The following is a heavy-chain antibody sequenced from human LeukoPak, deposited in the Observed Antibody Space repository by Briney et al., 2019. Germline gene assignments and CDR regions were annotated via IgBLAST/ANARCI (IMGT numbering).Heavy chain of an antibody. CDR3: ARGIRYFAWLPAVFDY. Sequence: ASVKVSCKASGYTFTSSDINWVRQATGQGLEWMGWMNPNSGNTGYAQKCQGRVTITRNTSISTAYMELSSLRSEDTAVYYCARGIRYFAWLPAVFDYWGQGTLVTASS. D-gene: IGHD3-9*01. CDR2: MNPNSGNT. CDR1: GYTFTSSD. V-gene: IGHV1-8*03. J-gene: IGHJ4*02.